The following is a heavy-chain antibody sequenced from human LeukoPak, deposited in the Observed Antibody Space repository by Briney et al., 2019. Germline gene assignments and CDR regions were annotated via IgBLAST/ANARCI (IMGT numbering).Heavy chain of an antibody. V-gene: IGHV1-18*01. CDR3: AREAGGVLIGAFDI. D-gene: IGHD2-8*01. CDR2: ISAYNGNT. CDR1: GYTFTSYG. J-gene: IGHJ3*02. Sequence: VASVKVSCKASGYTFTSYGISWVRQAPGQGLEWMGWISAYNGNTNYAQKLQGRVTMTTDTSTSTAYMELRSLRSDDTAVYYCAREAGGVLIGAFDIWGQGTMVTVSS.